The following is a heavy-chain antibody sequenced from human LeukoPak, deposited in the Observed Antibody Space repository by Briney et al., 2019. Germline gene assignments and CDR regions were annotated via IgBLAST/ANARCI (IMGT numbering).Heavy chain of an antibody. CDR1: GFTFSSYS. CDR2: ISSSGRTI. J-gene: IGHJ6*02. CDR3: ARVTGYYGSGSYYSGMDV. Sequence: GGSLRLSCAASGFTFSSYSMNWVRQAPGKGLEWVSYISSSGRTIYYADSVKGRFTISRDNAKNSLYLQMNSLRAEDTAVYYCARVTGYYGSGSYYSGMDVWGQGTTVTVSS. V-gene: IGHV3-48*04. D-gene: IGHD3-10*01.